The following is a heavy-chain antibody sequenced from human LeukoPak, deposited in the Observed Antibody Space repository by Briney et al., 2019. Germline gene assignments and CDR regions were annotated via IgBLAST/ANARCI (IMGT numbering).Heavy chain of an antibody. CDR3: AGDQVRFQRDGMDV. CDR1: GFTFSSYS. CDR2: ISSSSSTI. V-gene: IGHV3-48*02. Sequence: GGSLRLSCAASGFTFSSYSMNWVRQAPGKGLEWVSYISSSSSTIYYADSVKGRFTISRDNAKNSLYLQMNSLRDEDTAVYYCAGDQVRFQRDGMDVWGQGTTVTVSS. J-gene: IGHJ6*02. D-gene: IGHD3-3*01.